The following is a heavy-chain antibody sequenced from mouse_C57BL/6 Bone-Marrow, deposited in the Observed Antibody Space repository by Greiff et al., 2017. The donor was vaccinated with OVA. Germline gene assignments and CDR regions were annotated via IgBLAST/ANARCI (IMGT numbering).Heavy chain of an antibody. V-gene: IGHV1-64*01. CDR3: ARSVNWDWFAY. J-gene: IGHJ3*01. Sequence: QVQLQQPGAELVKPGASVKLSCKASGYTFTSYWMHWVKQRPGQGLEWIGMIHPNSGSTNYNEKFKSKATLTVDKSSSTAYMQLSSLRSEDSEVYYCARSVNWDWFAYWGQGTLVTVSA. D-gene: IGHD4-1*01. CDR2: IHPNSGST. CDR1: GYTFTSYW.